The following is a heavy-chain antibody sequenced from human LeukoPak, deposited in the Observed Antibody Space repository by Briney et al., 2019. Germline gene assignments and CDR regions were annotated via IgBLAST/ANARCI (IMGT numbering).Heavy chain of an antibody. CDR3: ARGRATIGFNWFDP. CDR2: ISGSGGST. CDR1: GFTFSSYS. V-gene: IGHV3-23*01. Sequence: QAGGSLRLSCAASGFTFSSYSMSWVRQAPGKGLEWVSAISGSGGSTYYADSVKGRFTISRDNSKNTLYLQTNSLRAEDTAVYYCARGRATIGFNWFDPWGQGTLVTVSS. J-gene: IGHJ5*02. D-gene: IGHD5-12*01.